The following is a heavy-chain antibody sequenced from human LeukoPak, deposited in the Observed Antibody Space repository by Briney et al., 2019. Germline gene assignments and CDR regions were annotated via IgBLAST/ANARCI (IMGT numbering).Heavy chain of an antibody. CDR3: AREVAPLYFHYGMDV. V-gene: IGHV3-33*01. Sequence: GGSLRLSCAASGFTFSSYGMHWVRQAPGKGLEWVAVIWYDGSNKYYADSVKGRFTISRDNSKNALYLQMNSLRAEDTAVYYCAREVAPLYFHYGMDVWGEGTTVTVSS. CDR1: GFTFSSYG. J-gene: IGHJ6*01. D-gene: IGHD2-21*01. CDR2: IWYDGSNK.